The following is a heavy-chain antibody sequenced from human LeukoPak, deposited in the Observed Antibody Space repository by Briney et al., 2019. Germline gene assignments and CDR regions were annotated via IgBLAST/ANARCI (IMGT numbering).Heavy chain of an antibody. CDR1: GYTFTSYD. CDR2: MNPNSGNT. V-gene: IGHV1-8*01. Sequence: ASVKVSCKASGYTFTSYDINWVRQATGQGLEWMGWMNPNSGNTGCAQKFQGRVTMTRNTSISTAYMELSSLRSEDTAVYYCARGRYDYGDYESNYFIDPWGQGTLVTVSS. D-gene: IGHD4-17*01. CDR3: ARGRYDYGDYESNYFIDP. J-gene: IGHJ5*02.